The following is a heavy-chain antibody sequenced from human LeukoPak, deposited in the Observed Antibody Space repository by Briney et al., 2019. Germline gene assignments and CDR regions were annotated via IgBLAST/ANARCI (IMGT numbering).Heavy chain of an antibody. Sequence: GGSLRLSCAASGFTFSSYGMHWVRQAPGKGLEWVAVISYDGSNKYYADSVKGRFTISRDNSKNTLYLQMNSLRAEDTAVYYCAKSLADYYDSSGYFGYWGQGTLVTVSS. CDR2: ISYDGSNK. CDR3: AKSLADYYDSSGYFGY. D-gene: IGHD3-22*01. CDR1: GFTFSSYG. J-gene: IGHJ4*02. V-gene: IGHV3-30*18.